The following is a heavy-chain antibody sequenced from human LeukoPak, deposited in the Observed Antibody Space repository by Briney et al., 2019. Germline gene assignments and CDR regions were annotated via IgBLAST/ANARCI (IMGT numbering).Heavy chain of an antibody. CDR1: GYSFASYW. CDR3: ARPDGYNSFDY. CDR2: IYPGDSDT. J-gene: IGHJ4*02. D-gene: IGHD5-24*01. Sequence: PGASLKISCKGSGYSFASYWIAWVRKLPGKGLEWMGIIYPGDSDTRYSPSFQGQVTISVDKSISTAYLQWSSLKASDTAMYYCARPDGYNSFDYWGQGTLVTVSS. V-gene: IGHV5-51*01.